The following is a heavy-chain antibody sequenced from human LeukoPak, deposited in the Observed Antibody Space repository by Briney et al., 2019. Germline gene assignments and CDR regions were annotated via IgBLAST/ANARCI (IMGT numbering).Heavy chain of an antibody. D-gene: IGHD6-19*01. CDR3: ARSKRSIKLPVASSDAFDI. CDR1: GYTFTGYY. CDR2: INPNSGGT. J-gene: IGHJ3*02. Sequence: ASVKVSCKAPGYTFTGYYMHWVRQAPGQGLEWMGWINPNSGGTNYAQKFQGRVTMTRDTSISTAYMELSRLRSDDTAVYYCARSKRSIKLPVASSDAFDIWGQGTMVTVSS. V-gene: IGHV1-2*02.